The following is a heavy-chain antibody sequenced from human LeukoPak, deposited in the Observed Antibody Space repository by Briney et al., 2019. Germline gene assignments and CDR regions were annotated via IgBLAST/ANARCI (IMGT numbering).Heavy chain of an antibody. CDR3: ARRVQSTGVFDY. J-gene: IGHJ4*02. Sequence: ASVKVSCKASGYTFTGYYMHWVRQAPGPGIQWIGRINPKTGGTNYAQKFQGRVTMTGDTSTSTAYKELSRLGSDDTAVYYCARRVQSTGVFDYWGQGTLVTVSS. CDR1: GYTFTGYY. CDR2: INPKTGGT. V-gene: IGHV1-2*06. D-gene: IGHD2-8*02.